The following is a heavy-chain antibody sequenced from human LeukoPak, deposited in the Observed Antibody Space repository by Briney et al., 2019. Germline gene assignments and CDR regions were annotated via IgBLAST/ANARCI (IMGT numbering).Heavy chain of an antibody. D-gene: IGHD3-3*01. CDR1: GGSISSYY. J-gene: IGHJ6*03. CDR2: IYTSGST. V-gene: IGHV4-4*07. Sequence: SETLSLTCTVSGGSISSYYWSWIRQPAGKGLEWIGRIYTSGSTNYNPSLKSRVTISVDTSKNQFSLKLSSVTAADTAVYYCARELCYDFWSGYPNDWYYYMDVWGKGTTVTVSS. CDR3: ARELCYDFWSGYPNDWYYYMDV.